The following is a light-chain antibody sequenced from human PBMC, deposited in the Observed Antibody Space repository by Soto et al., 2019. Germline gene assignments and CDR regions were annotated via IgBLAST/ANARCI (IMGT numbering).Light chain of an antibody. CDR1: QGISSA. Sequence: TKSPTHLSESPSERVKIFCRASQGISSALAWYQQKPGKAPKLLIYDASSLESGVPSRFSGSGSGTEFTLTINSLQSEDFAVYYCQQYSSWPPITFGQGTRLEI. J-gene: IGKJ5*01. CDR3: QQYSSWPPIT. CDR2: DAS. V-gene: IGKV1-13*02.